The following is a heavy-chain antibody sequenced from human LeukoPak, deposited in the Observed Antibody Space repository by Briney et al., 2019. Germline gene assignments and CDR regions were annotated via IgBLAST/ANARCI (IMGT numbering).Heavy chain of an antibody. Sequence: PSETLSLTCTVSGGSVSSHSYYWSWIRQPAGKGLEWIGRIYSSGSTNYNPSLKSRVTMSVDTSENQFSLKLSSVTAADTAVYYCARDLVVVAGAFDMWGRGTMVTVSS. CDR2: IYSSGST. J-gene: IGHJ3*02. V-gene: IGHV4-61*02. CDR3: ARDLVVVAGAFDM. CDR1: GGSVSSHSYY. D-gene: IGHD2-2*01.